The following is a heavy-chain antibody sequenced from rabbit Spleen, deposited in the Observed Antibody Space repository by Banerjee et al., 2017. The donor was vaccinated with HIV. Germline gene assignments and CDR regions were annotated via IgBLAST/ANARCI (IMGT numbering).Heavy chain of an antibody. CDR3: ARDTSSSFSSYGMDL. D-gene: IGHD1-1*01. J-gene: IGHJ6*01. Sequence: QEQLEESGGGLVQPEGSLTLTCTASGSFFSSSYYMCWVRQAPGKGLEWVACAYAGSSGSTYSATWATGRFTISKTSSTTVTLQMTSLTAADTATYFCARDTSSSFSSYGMDLWGPGTLVTVS. CDR1: GSFFSSSYY. V-gene: IGHV1S45*01. CDR2: AYAGSSGST.